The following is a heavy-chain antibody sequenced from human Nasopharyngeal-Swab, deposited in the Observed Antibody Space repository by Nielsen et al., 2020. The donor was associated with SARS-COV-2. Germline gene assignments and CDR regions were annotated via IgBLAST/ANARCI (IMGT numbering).Heavy chain of an antibody. D-gene: IGHD3-22*01. CDR1: GGSISSSSYY. V-gene: IGHV4-39*01. CDR3: ATFDYYDSS. Sequence: SETLSLTCTVSGGSISSSSYYWGWIRQPPGKGREWIGSIYYSGSTYYNPSLKSRVTMSVDTSKNQFGLKLCSLTAADTAVYYCATFDYYDSSWGQGTLVTVSS. CDR2: IYYSGST. J-gene: IGHJ4*02.